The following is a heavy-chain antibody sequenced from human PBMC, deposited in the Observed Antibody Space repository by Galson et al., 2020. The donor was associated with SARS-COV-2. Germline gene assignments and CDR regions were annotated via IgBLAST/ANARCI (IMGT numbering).Heavy chain of an antibody. J-gene: IGHJ5*02. V-gene: IGHV3-30*18. D-gene: IGHD6-13*01. Sequence: GESLKISCAASGFTFSEYGMHWVRQAPGKGLEWVARISYDGIIKYYADSVKGRFTISRDKSQNTLFLQMNSLRADDTAVYYCVKAALPAAGTDNWFDPWGQGTLVTVSS. CDR2: ISYDGIIK. CDR1: GFTFSEYG. CDR3: VKAALPAAGTDNWFDP.